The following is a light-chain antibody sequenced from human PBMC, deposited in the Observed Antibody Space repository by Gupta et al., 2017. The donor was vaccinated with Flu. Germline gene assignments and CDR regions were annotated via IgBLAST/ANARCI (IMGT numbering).Light chain of an antibody. Sequence: DIQLTQSPSTLSAPVGDRVVITCRASETSDRWLAWYQQEPGRVPRLLMYKTSSLEGGVPSRFSGSGFGTYFTLTIDNLQPDDFATYYCQQYNSDALTFGGGTKVDI. CDR2: KTS. J-gene: IGKJ4*02. CDR3: QQYNSDALT. V-gene: IGKV1-5*03. CDR1: ETSDRW.